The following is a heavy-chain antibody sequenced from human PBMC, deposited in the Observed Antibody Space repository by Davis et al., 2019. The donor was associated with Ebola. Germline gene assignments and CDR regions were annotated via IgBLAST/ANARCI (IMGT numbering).Heavy chain of an antibody. Sequence: SETLSLTFAVYGGSFSGYYWSWIRKPQGKGLEWIGEINHSGSTNYNPSLKSRVTISVDTSKNQFSLKLSSVTAADTAVYYCARRGYSSSWFPLDVWGQGTTVTVSS. CDR3: ARRGYSSSWFPLDV. V-gene: IGHV4-34*01. CDR2: INHSGST. J-gene: IGHJ6*02. D-gene: IGHD6-13*01. CDR1: GGSFSGYY.